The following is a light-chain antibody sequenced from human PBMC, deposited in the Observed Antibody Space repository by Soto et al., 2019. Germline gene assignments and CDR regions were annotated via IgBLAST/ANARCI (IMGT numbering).Light chain of an antibody. CDR2: GAS. CDR1: QSVSSNS. Sequence: EIVLTQSPGTLSLSPGERATLSCRASQSVSSNSLAWFQQKPGQAPRRLIYGASNRATGIPDRFSGSGSGTDFTLTISRLEPEDFAVYYCQQYTGLPRTFGQGTNVE. V-gene: IGKV3-20*01. J-gene: IGKJ1*01. CDR3: QQYTGLPRT.